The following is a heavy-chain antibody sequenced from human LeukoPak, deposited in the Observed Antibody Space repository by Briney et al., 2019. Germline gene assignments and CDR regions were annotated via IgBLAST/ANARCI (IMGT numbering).Heavy chain of an antibody. D-gene: IGHD3/OR15-3a*01. CDR3: ARDLDWGSDY. J-gene: IGHJ4*02. CDR2: ISSSSSTI. CDR1: GFSFSNYG. V-gene: IGHV3-48*04. Sequence: GGSLRLSCVASGFSFSNYGTHWVRQAPGKGLEWVSYISSSSSTIYYADSVKGRFTISRDNAKNSLYLQMNSLRAEDTAVYYCARDLDWGSDYWGQGTLVTVSS.